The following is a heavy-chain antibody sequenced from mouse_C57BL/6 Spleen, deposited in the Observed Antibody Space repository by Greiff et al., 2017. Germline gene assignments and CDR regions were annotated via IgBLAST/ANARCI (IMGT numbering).Heavy chain of an antibody. CDR2: IYPGDGDT. J-gene: IGHJ2*01. Sequence: QVQLKQSGPELVKPGASVKISCKASGYAFSSSWMNWVKQRPGKGLEWIGRIYPGDGDTNYNGKFKGKATLTADKSSSTAYMQLSSLTSEDSAVYVCAREETTVVGSDYWGQGTTLTVSS. CDR3: AREETTVVGSDY. D-gene: IGHD1-1*01. CDR1: GYAFSSSW. V-gene: IGHV1-82*01.